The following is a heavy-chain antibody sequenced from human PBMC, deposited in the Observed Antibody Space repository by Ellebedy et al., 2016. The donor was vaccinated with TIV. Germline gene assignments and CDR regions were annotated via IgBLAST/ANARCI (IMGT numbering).Heavy chain of an antibody. Sequence: GGSLRLXXAASGFTFRSYGMHWVRQAPGKGLECVATISYDGSRKHYADSVRGRFTVSRDNSRNTLYLHMNSLRAEDTAVYFCSNESDGWFLNYWGLGTLVTVSS. CDR1: GFTFRSYG. CDR3: SNESDGWFLNY. CDR2: ISYDGSRK. V-gene: IGHV3-33*06. D-gene: IGHD6-19*01. J-gene: IGHJ4*02.